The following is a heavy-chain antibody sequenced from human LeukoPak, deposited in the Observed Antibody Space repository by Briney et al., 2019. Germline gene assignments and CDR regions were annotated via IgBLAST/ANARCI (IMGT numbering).Heavy chain of an antibody. CDR1: GFTVNSSY. J-gene: IGHJ3*02. V-gene: IGHV3-66*01. CDR2: IYIGAYT. Sequence: GGSLRLSCAASGFTVNSSYMSWVRQAPGKGLEWVSVIYIGAYTYYADSVKGRFTISRDSSKNMLYLQMNSLRAEDTAVYCGSSGTTLAFDIWGQGTMVTVSS. CDR3: SSGTTLAFDI. D-gene: IGHD1-1*01.